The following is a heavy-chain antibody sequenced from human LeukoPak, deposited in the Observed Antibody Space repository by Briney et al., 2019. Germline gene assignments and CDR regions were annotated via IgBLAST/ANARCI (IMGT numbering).Heavy chain of an antibody. CDR1: GGSISSYH. Sequence: PSDTLSLTCTVSGGSISSYHWRWLRQPPRKGLEWIGFIYYSGTANYNPSLKSRVTISVDTSKNQFSLNLTSVTAADTAVYYCARVNTEGSADYWGQGTLVTVSS. CDR2: IYYSGTA. V-gene: IGHV4-59*07. J-gene: IGHJ4*02. CDR3: ARVNTEGSADY. D-gene: IGHD6-19*01.